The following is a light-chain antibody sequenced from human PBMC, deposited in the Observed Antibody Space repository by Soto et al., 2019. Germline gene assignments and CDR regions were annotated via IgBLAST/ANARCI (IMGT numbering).Light chain of an antibody. V-gene: IGKV3-15*01. J-gene: IGKJ4*01. Sequence: EIMMTQSPATLSVSPGERATLSCRASQSVNSNLAWYQQNPGQAPRLLIYGASTRATGIPARFSGSGSGTEFTLTISNLQSEDFAVYYCQQYSNWPLTFGGGTKVEIK. CDR1: QSVNSN. CDR3: QQYSNWPLT. CDR2: GAS.